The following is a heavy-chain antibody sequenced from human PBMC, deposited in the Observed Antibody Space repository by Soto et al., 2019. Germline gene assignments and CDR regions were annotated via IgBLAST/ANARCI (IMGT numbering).Heavy chain of an antibody. V-gene: IGHV1-18*01. Sequence: GASVKVSCKASGYTFTSYGISWVRQAPGQELEWMGWISAYNGNTNYAQKLQGRVTMTTDTSTSTAYMELRSLRSDDTAVYYCARLSSSWYYYYYYGMDVWGQGTTVTVSS. D-gene: IGHD6-13*01. CDR2: ISAYNGNT. J-gene: IGHJ6*02. CDR3: ARLSSSWYYYYYYGMDV. CDR1: GYTFTSYG.